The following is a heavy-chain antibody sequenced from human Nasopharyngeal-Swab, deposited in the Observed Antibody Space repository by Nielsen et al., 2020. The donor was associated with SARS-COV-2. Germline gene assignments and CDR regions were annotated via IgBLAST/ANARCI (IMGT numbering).Heavy chain of an antibody. V-gene: IGHV3-48*04. Sequence: GESLKISCAASGFTFSSYSMNWVRQAPGKGLEWVSYISSSSSTIYYADSVKGRFTISRDNADNSLYLQMNNLRAEDTAVYYCARGAEVKWQRFSESDIWGQGTMVTVSS. CDR1: GFTFSSYS. CDR2: ISSSSSTI. D-gene: IGHD5-12*01. J-gene: IGHJ3*02. CDR3: ARGAEVKWQRFSESDI.